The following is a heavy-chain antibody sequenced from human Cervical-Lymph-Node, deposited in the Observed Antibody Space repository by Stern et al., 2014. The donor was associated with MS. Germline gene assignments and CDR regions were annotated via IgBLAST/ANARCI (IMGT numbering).Heavy chain of an antibody. J-gene: IGHJ6*02. CDR3: ARGCTSCFRGDGLDV. CDR2: IYSTGST. CDR1: GGSITTYY. Sequence: VQLLESGPGLVKPSETLSLTCTVSGGSITTYYWSWIRQPPGKGLEWIGYIYSTGSTNYNRSRKSRVTMSVDTSKNHLSLKLTSVTAADTAVYYCARGCTSCFRGDGLDVWGQGTTVTVSS. V-gene: IGHV4-59*01. D-gene: IGHD2-2*01.